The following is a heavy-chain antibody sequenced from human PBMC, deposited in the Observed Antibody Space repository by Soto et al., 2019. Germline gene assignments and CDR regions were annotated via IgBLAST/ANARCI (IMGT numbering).Heavy chain of an antibody. J-gene: IGHJ4*01. D-gene: IGHD2-2*01. CDR1: GFTFSSYS. CDR3: ARVDTLPASVDY. CDR2: LYSVDTT. V-gene: IGHV3-66*01. Sequence: GGSLRLSCAASGFTFSSYSMNWVRQAPGKGLEWMSLLYSVDTTYYTDSAKGRFTISRDYSKNILFLQMNSLRVEDTAMYYCARVDTLPASVDYWGHGTLVTVSS.